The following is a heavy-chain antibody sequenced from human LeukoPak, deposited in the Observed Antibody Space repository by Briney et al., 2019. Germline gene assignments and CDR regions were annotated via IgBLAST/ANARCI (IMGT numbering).Heavy chain of an antibody. CDR1: GFTFSSYG. CDR2: IRYEGTNK. Sequence: GGSLRLFCAASGFTFSSYGMHWVRQAPGKGLEWVAFIRYEGTNKYYADSVKGRFTISRDNSKNTLYLQMNSLRAEDTAVYYCAKDHNSYYPWYMDVWGKGTTVTVSS. V-gene: IGHV3-30*02. CDR3: AKDHNSYYPWYMDV. J-gene: IGHJ6*03. D-gene: IGHD4-11*01.